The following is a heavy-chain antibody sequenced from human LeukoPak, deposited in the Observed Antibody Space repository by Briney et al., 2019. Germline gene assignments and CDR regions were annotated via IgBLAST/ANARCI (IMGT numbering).Heavy chain of an antibody. CDR3: AKDAATDYSNYPSPNWFDP. D-gene: IGHD4-11*01. V-gene: IGHV3-23*01. J-gene: IGHJ5*02. Sequence: GGSLRLSCAASGFTFSSYAMHWVRQAPGKGLEWVSAISGSGGSTYYADSVKGRFTISRDNSKNTLYLQMNSLRAEDTAVYYCAKDAATDYSNYPSPNWFDPWGQGTLVTVSS. CDR1: GFTFSSYA. CDR2: ISGSGGST.